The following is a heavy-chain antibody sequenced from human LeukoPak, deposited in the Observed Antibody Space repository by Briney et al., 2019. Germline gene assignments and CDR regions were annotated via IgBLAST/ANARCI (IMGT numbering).Heavy chain of an antibody. D-gene: IGHD3-22*01. CDR2: IWYDGSNK. J-gene: IGHJ6*02. V-gene: IGHV3-33*08. CDR1: GFTFSSYA. Sequence: PGGSLRLSCAASGFTFSSYAMHWVRQAPGKGLEWVAVIWYDGSNKYYADSVKGRFTISRDNSKNTLYLQMNSLRAEDTAVYYCARDQGDSSGYYEYYYYYYGMDVWGQGTTVTVSS. CDR3: ARDQGDSSGYYEYYYYYYGMDV.